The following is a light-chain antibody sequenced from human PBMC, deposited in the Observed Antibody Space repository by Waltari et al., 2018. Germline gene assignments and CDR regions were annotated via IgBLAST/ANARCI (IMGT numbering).Light chain of an antibody. V-gene: IGLV2-14*03. CDR1: SSDVGGYDY. CDR2: FVS. J-gene: IGLJ1*01. CDR3: SSYSATNSLDYV. Sequence: QSALTQPASVSGSPGQSVTISCTATSSDVGGYDYVSWYQQHPGQAPQLLISFVSARPSGISQRFSGSKSGNTASLTISGLRAEDEAVYFCSSYSATNSLDYVFGTGTAVTVL.